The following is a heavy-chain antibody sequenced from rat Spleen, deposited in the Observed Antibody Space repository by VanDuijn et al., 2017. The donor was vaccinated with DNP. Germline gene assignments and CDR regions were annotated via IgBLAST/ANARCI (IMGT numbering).Heavy chain of an antibody. D-gene: IGHD1-10*01. CDR1: GFTFNYYW. Sequence: EVQLVETGGDLVQPGRSLKLSCVASGFTFNYYWMTWIRHVPGKGLEWIASITNGGGHTSYRDSVKGRFTVFRDDAKNTLYLQMDSLRSEDSATFYCITHNNYDCWGQGVMVTVSS. V-gene: IGHV5-31*01. J-gene: IGHJ2*01. CDR2: ITNGGGHT. CDR3: ITHNNYDC.